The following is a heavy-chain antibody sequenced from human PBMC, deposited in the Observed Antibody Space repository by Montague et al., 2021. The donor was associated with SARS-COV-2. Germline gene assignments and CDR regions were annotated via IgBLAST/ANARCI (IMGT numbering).Heavy chain of an antibody. CDR2: IYYSGST. V-gene: IGHV4-39*01. CDR3: ARGLYNWNYEHWFDT. J-gene: IGHJ5*02. CDR1: DGSVGSSHYY. D-gene: IGHD1-7*01. Sequence: SETLSLTCTVSDGSVGSSHYYWAWIRQPPGKGLEWIGTIYYSGSTYYNPSPRSRVTIDVDASTNQFPLKLHSVTAADTAVYFCARGLYNWNYEHWFDTWGQGTLVTVSS.